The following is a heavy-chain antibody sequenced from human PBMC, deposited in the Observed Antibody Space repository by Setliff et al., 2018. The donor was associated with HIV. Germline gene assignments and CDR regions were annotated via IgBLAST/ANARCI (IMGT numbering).Heavy chain of an antibody. CDR2: INQDGSAK. J-gene: IGHJ4*02. Sequence: GGSLRLSCAASGFPFSNYWMGWVRQAPGKGLEWVANINQDGSAKDYVDSVKGRFTISRDNAKNSLYLQMNSLRAEDTAMYYCASGRNQGYWGQGTLVTVSS. CDR1: GFPFSNYW. CDR3: ASGRNQGY. V-gene: IGHV3-7*01.